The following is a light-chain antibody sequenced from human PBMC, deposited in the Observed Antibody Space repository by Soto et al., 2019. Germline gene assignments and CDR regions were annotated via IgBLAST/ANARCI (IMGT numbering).Light chain of an antibody. CDR1: QSVSSY. CDR2: DAS. V-gene: IGKV3-11*01. J-gene: IGKJ2*01. Sequence: EIVLTQSPATLSLSPGERATFSCRASQSVSSYLAWYQQKPGQAPRLLIYDASNRATGIPARFSGSGSGTDFTLTIRSLEPEDFAVYYCQQRSNWPPTFGQGTKLEIK. CDR3: QQRSNWPPT.